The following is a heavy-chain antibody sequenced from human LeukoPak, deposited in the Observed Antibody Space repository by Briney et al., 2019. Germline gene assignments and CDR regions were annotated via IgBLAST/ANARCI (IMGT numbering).Heavy chain of an antibody. D-gene: IGHD6-13*01. CDR2: MYTSGSK. J-gene: IGHJ5*02. CDR3: ASGPRIATNAWFDP. Sequence: SETLSLTCTVAGGSISSYYGSWRRQPAGKGREGSGGMYTSGSKSYNASVESGVTISVDTSKTHFSLKLSSVTAADTAVYYCASGPRIATNAWFDPWGQGTLVTVSS. CDR1: GGSISSYY. V-gene: IGHV4-4*07.